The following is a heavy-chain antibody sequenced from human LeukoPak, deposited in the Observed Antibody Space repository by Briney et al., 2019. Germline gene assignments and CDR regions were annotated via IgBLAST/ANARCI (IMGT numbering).Heavy chain of an antibody. CDR1: GGSISSYY. V-gene: IGHV4-4*07. CDR3: AEPIAARPLGHYYYYMDV. D-gene: IGHD6-6*01. CDR2: TYTSGRT. Sequence: SETLSLTCTVSGGSISSYYWSWIRQPAGKGREWIGRTYTSGRTNYNPSLKSRVTMSVDTSKNQFSLKLRSETATDTAINYCAEPIAARPLGHYYYYMDVWSKGTSVTVYS. J-gene: IGHJ6*03.